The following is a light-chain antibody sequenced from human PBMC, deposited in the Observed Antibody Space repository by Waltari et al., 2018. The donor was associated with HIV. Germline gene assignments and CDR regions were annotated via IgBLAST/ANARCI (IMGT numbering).Light chain of an antibody. CDR3: QQYDNLLT. V-gene: IGKV1-33*01. CDR1: QDINNY. J-gene: IGKJ4*01. CDR2: DAS. Sequence: DIQMTQSPSSLPASVGDRVTITCQASQDINNYLNWYQQKPGKAPKLLIYDASNLETGVPSRFSGSGSGTDFTFTISSLQSEDIATYYCQQYDNLLTFGGGTKVELK.